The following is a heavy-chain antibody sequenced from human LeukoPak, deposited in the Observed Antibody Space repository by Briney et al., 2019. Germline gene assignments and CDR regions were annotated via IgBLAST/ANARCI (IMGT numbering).Heavy chain of an antibody. J-gene: IGHJ4*02. CDR1: VSSITSYY. D-gene: IGHD4-17*01. CDR2: IYYGGST. V-gene: IGHV4-59*01. Sequence: PSETLSLTCTVPVSSITSYYWSWIRQPPGKGLEWIGYIYYGGSTNYNPSLKSRVTISVDTSKNQFSLKLSSVTAADTAVYYCARGPTVTTLVAHWGQGTLVTVSS. CDR3: ARGPTVTTLVAH.